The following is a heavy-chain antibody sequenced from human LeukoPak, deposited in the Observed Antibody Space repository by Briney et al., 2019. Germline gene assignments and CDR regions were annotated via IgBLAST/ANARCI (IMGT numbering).Heavy chain of an antibody. CDR2: INPNSGGT. CDR3: ATLDGGYNPGY. J-gene: IGHJ4*02. V-gene: IGHV1-2*02. D-gene: IGHD5-24*01. Sequence: GASVKVSCKASGYTFTGYYMHWVRQAPGHGLEWMGWINPNSGGTNYAQKFQGRVTMTRDTSISTAYMELSSLRSDDTAVYYCATLDGGYNPGYWAQGPLVSVSS. CDR1: GYTFTGYY.